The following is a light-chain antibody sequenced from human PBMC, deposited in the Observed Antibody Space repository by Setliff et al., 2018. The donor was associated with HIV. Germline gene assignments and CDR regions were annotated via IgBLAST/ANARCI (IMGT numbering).Light chain of an antibody. Sequence: QSVLTQPPSVSGSPGQSVTISCTGTSSDVGSYNRVSWYQQPPGTAPKLMIYEVNNQPSGVPDRFSGSKSGNTASLTISGLQAEDEADYYCSSYTSISTYVFGTGTKVTVL. J-gene: IGLJ1*01. V-gene: IGLV2-18*02. CDR2: EVN. CDR1: SSDVGSYNR. CDR3: SSYTSISTYV.